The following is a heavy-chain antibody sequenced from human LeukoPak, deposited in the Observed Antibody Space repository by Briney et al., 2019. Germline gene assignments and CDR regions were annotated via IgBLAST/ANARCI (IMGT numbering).Heavy chain of an antibody. V-gene: IGHV4-59*01. Sequence: SETLSLTCSVSGGSISSDYYTWIRQPPGKGLEWIGYIYYSGSTNYNPSLKSRVTISVDTSKNQFSLKLSSVTAADTAVYYCARYYYDSSGRFDYWGQGTLVTVSS. CDR3: ARYYYDSSGRFDY. J-gene: IGHJ4*02. D-gene: IGHD3-22*01. CDR1: GGSISSDY. CDR2: IYYSGST.